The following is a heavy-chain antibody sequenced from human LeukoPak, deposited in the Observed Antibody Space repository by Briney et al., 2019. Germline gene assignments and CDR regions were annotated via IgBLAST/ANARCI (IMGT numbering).Heavy chain of an antibody. CDR1: GGSISSYY. J-gene: IGHJ4*02. D-gene: IGHD6-19*01. V-gene: IGHV4-59*08. CDR3: ARWIAVAGTGTFDY. CDR2: IYYSGST. Sequence: SETLSLTCTVSGGSISSYYWSWIRQPPGKGLEWIGYIYYSGSTNHNPSLKSRVTISVDTSKNQFSLKLSSVTAADTAVYYCARWIAVAGTGTFDYWGQGTLVTVSS.